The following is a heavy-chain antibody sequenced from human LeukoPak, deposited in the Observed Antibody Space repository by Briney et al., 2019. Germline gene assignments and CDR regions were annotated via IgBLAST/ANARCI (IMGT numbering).Heavy chain of an antibody. Sequence: TGGSLRLSCAASGFTFSSYGMHWVRQAPGKGLEWVAFIRYDGSNKYYADSVKGRFTISGDNSKNTLYLQMNSLRAEDTAVYYCARVVAPNALRPNKYYYYYYYMDVWGKGTTVTVSS. J-gene: IGHJ6*03. CDR2: IRYDGSNK. CDR1: GFTFSSYG. CDR3: ARVVAPNALRPNKYYYYYYYMDV. D-gene: IGHD1/OR15-1a*01. V-gene: IGHV3-30*02.